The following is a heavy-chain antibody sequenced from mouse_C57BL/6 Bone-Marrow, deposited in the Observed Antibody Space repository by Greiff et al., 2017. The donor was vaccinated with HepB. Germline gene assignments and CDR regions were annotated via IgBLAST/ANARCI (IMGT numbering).Heavy chain of an antibody. CDR3: ARELYHY. Sequence: QVQLQQSGPELVKPGASVKISCKASGYAFSRSWMNWVKQRPGKGLEWIGRIYPGDGDTNYNGKFKGKATLTADKSSSTAYMQLSSLTSEDSAVYFCARELYHYWGQGTTLTVSS. CDR1: GYAFSRSW. V-gene: IGHV1-82*01. D-gene: IGHD1-1*01. J-gene: IGHJ2*01. CDR2: IYPGDGDT.